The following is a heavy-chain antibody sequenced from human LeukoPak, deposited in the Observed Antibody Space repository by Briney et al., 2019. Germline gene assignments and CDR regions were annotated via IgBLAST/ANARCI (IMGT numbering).Heavy chain of an antibody. CDR1: GYSFTSYW. Sequence: GESLKISCKGSGYSFTSYWIGWVRQMPGKGLEWMGIIYPGDSDTRYSPSFQGQVTISADKSISTAYLQWSSLKASDTAMYYCAIHNRPAPAKGYYYYMDVWGKGTTVTVSS. D-gene: IGHD1-14*01. V-gene: IGHV5-51*01. J-gene: IGHJ6*03. CDR3: AIHNRPAPAKGYYYYMDV. CDR2: IYPGDSDT.